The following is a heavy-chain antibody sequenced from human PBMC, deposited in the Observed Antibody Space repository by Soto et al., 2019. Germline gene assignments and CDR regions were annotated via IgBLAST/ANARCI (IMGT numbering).Heavy chain of an antibody. Sequence: SQSLSLTGAASEHSVPYKTADWNSISQSTSRGLEWLGKAYFKSRWYNDYAISVKSRITFNPDTSKNQFSLLLNSVTPEDTAVYYCARVSFDHFVHWFDPWGQGTLVTVS. D-gene: IGHD3-9*01. CDR1: EHSVPYKTAD. CDR3: ARVSFDHFVHWFDP. J-gene: IGHJ5*02. V-gene: IGHV6-1*01. CDR2: AYFKSRWYN.